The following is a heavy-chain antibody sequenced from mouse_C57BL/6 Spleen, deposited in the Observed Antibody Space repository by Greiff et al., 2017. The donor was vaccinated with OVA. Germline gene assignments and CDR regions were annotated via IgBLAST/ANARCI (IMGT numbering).Heavy chain of an antibody. CDR2: IHPNSGST. Sequence: VKLQQPGAELVKPGASVKLSCKASGYTFTSYWMHWVKQRPGQGLEWIGMIHPNSGSTNYNEKFKSKATLTVDKSSSTAYMQLSSLTSEDSAVYYCARKVITTVVATGYFDYWGQGTTLTVSS. CDR1: GYTFTSYW. CDR3: ARKVITTVVATGYFDY. J-gene: IGHJ2*01. V-gene: IGHV1-64*01. D-gene: IGHD1-1*01.